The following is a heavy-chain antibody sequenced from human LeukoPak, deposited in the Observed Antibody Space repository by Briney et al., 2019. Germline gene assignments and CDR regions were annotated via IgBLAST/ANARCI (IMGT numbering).Heavy chain of an antibody. Sequence: SETLSLTCTVSGGSISYYYWSWIRQSPGKGQEWIGYFYYSVTTNYNPSLKSRVTIPLDTSENQFSLQLMSVTAADTAGYYCAREDPQTTVPEGMDVGGQGTTVAVSS. CDR1: GGSISYYY. D-gene: IGHD4-17*01. J-gene: IGHJ6*02. CDR2: FYYSVTT. V-gene: IGHV4-59*01. CDR3: AREDPQTTVPEGMDV.